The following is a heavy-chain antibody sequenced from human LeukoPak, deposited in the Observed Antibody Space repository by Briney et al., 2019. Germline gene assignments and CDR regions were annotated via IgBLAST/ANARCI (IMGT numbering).Heavy chain of an antibody. D-gene: IGHD2-2*01. CDR1: GGSINSHY. CDR3: ARDIVVVPAAQNYYYMDV. Sequence: SETLSLTCSVSGGSINSHYWSWLRQSAGKGLEWIGRMFVGGSTNYNPSLKSRVLMSIDTSKKQFSLKLSSVTAADTAVYYCARDIVVVPAAQNYYYMDVWGKGTTVTVSS. CDR2: MFVGGST. J-gene: IGHJ6*03. V-gene: IGHV4-4*07.